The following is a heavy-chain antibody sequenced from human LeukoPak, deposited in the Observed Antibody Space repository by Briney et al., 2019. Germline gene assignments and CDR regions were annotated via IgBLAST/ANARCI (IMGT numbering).Heavy chain of an antibody. J-gene: IGHJ4*02. CDR2: IYYRGST. CDR3: ARDPDYFDY. V-gene: IGHV4-59*12. CDR1: GGSISSYY. Sequence: TSETLSLTCTVSGGSISSYYWSWIRQPPGKGLEWIGYIYYRGSTNYNPSLKSRVTISVDTSKNQFSLKLSSVTAADTAVYYCARDPDYFDYWGQGTLVTVSS.